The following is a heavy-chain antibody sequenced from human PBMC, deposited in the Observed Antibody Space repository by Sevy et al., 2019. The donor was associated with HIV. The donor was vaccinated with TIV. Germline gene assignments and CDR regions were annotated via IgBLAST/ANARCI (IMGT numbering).Heavy chain of an antibody. CDR2: ILYEESNK. CDR1: GFTFSSYG. CDR3: ARGLAALPGYYYGLDV. J-gene: IGHJ6*02. Sequence: GGSLRLSCAASGFTFSSYGMLWVRQAPGKGLEWVTSILYEESNKYYADSLKGRFTISRDNSKNMLYLQMNSLRVEDTAIYYCARGLAALPGYYYGLDVWGQGTTVTVSS. D-gene: IGHD6-6*01. V-gene: IGHV3-30*03.